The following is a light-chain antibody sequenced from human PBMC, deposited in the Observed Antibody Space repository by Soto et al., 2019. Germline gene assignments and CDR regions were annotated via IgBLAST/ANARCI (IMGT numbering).Light chain of an antibody. CDR3: RQYCSTYPWT. CDR1: QSVSSNH. CDR2: GAS. Sequence: VLTPSPGPLLLTPVARATLSCRACQSVSSNHLAWYLQKPGQAPRLLIYGASSSATGSPDRCSGSGASTDYSPPTMTRVHHDDLAYYGRQYCSTYPWTFGQGTKVDIK. J-gene: IGKJ1*01. V-gene: IGKV3-20*01.